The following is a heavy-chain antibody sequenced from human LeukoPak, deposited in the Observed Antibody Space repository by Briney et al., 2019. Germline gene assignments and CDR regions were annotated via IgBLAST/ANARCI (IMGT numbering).Heavy chain of an antibody. D-gene: IGHD6-19*01. J-gene: IGHJ4*02. V-gene: IGHV3-53*01. CDR2: IYSGGST. CDR1: GFTVSSNY. CDR3: ARESGNGEQWLGY. Sequence: GGSLRLSCAASGFTVSSNYMSWVRQAPGKGLEWVSVIYSGGSTYYADSVKGRFTISRDNSKNALYLQMNSLRAEDTAVYYCARESGNGEQWLGYWGQGTLVTVSS.